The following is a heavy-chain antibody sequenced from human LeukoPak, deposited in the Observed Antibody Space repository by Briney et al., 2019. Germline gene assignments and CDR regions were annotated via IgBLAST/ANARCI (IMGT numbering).Heavy chain of an antibody. D-gene: IGHD6-13*01. J-gene: IGHJ6*03. CDR1: GGSISSYY. CDR3: ARMRWYSSSWYYYYYYYMDV. CDR2: IYYSGST. Sequence: MTSETLSLTCTVSGGSISSYYWSWIRQPPGKGLEWIGYIYYSGSTNYNPSLKSRVTISVDTSKNQFSLKLSSVTAADTAVYYCARMRWYSSSWYYYYYYYMDVWGKGTTVTISS. V-gene: IGHV4-59*08.